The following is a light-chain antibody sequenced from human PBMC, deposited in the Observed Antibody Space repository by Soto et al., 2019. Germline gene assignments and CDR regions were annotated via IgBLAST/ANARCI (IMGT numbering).Light chain of an antibody. Sequence: EIVLTQSPGTLSLSPGERATLSCRASQSVTSSYLAWYQQKPGQAPRLLISGATSRATGIPDRFSGSGSGTDFTLTISRLEPEEFAMYYCQHYGSSPPYTFGQGTKLEIK. CDR2: GAT. V-gene: IGKV3-20*01. CDR1: QSVTSSY. J-gene: IGKJ2*01. CDR3: QHYGSSPPYT.